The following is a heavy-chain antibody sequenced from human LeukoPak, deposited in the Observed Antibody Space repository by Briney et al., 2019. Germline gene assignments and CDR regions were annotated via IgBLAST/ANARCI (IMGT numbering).Heavy chain of an antibody. D-gene: IGHD3-22*01. CDR3: ARAKMFYYEGGTYYHAFDI. CDR1: GFSFSSYS. J-gene: IGHJ3*02. Sequence: SGGSLRLSCAASGFSFSSYSMNWVRQAPGKGLGWVSSIGSSSNYIYYADSVKGRSTISRENAKNSLYLQMYSLRAEGTAVYYCARAKMFYYEGGTYYHAFDIWGQGTMVTVSS. CDR2: IGSSSNYI. V-gene: IGHV3-21*01.